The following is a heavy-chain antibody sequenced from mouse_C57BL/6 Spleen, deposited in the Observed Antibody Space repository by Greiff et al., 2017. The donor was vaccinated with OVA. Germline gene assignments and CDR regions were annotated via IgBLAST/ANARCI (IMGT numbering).Heavy chain of an antibody. Sequence: VQLQQSDAELVKPGASVKISCTVSGYTFTDHTIHWMQQRPEQGLEWVGYIYPRDGSTKYNGKFKGKATLTADKSSSTAYMQLNSLTSEDSAVYFCASYYDYDEGGLDYWGQGTSLTVAS. CDR1: GYTFTDHT. J-gene: IGHJ2*02. CDR3: ASYYDYDEGGLDY. CDR2: IYPRDGST. D-gene: IGHD2-4*01. V-gene: IGHV1-78*01.